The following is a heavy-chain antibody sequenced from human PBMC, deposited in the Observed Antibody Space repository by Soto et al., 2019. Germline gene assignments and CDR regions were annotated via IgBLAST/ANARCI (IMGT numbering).Heavy chain of an antibody. CDR1: GFTFSSYS. V-gene: IGHV3-48*02. J-gene: IGHJ6*03. Sequence: EVQLVESGGGLVQPGGSLRLSCAASGFTFSSYSMNWVRQAPGKGLEWVSYISSSSSTIYYADSVKGRFTISRDNAKNSLYLQMNSLRDEDTAVYYCARDLHPSYDSWSGPLPSYYMDVWGKGTTVTVSS. D-gene: IGHD3-3*01. CDR2: ISSSSSTI. CDR3: ARDLHPSYDSWSGPLPSYYMDV.